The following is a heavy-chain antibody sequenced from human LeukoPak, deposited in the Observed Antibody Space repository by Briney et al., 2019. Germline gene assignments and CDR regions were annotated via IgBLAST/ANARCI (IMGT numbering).Heavy chain of an antibody. V-gene: IGHV1-46*01. J-gene: IGHJ4*02. CDR1: GGTFSSYG. Sequence: VASVKVSCKASGGTFSSYGISWVRQAPGQGLEWMGIINPGGGSTRYAQKFQGRVTMTTDTSTSTVYMDLSSLSSEDTAVYYCARRSDSFYFDYWGQGTLVTVSS. D-gene: IGHD3-16*02. CDR2: INPGGGST. CDR3: ARRSDSFYFDY.